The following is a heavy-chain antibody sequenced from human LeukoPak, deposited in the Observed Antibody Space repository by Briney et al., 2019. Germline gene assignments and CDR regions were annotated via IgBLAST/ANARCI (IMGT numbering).Heavy chain of an antibody. V-gene: IGHV1-24*01. CDR2: FDPEDGET. CDR3: AGVMWSIAVAGPAYYYYMDV. J-gene: IGHJ6*03. Sequence: GASVKVSCKVSGYTLTELSMHWVRQAPGKGLEWMGGFDPEDGETIYAQKFQGRITITADESTSTAYMELSSLRPEDTAVYYCAGVMWSIAVAGPAYYYYMDVWGKGTTVTISS. D-gene: IGHD6-19*01. CDR1: GYTLTELS.